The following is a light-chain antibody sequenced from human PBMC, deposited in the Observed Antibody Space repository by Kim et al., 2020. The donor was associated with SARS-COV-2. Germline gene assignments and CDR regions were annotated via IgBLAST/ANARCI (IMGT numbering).Light chain of an antibody. V-gene: IGLV2-14*03. J-gene: IGLJ3*02. Sequence: GQSITISCTGARSDIGVYNYVSWYQQHPDKAPKLMIYDVTQRPSGISSRFSGSKSGNTASLTISGLQAEDEADYYCSSFTTSNTWVFGGGTQLTVL. CDR3: SSFTTSNTWV. CDR1: RSDIGVYNY. CDR2: DVT.